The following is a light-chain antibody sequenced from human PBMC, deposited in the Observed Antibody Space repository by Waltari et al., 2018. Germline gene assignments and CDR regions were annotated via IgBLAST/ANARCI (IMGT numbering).Light chain of an antibody. Sequence: QSALTQPPSASGSPGQSVTISCTGSSSDIGNYAYFAWYQQRPDKAPELMIYEVTKRPSGVPDRFSGSKSGNTASLTVSGLQAADEADYYCSSYAGSSVWVFGGGTKLTVV. CDR1: SSDIGNYAY. CDR3: SSYAGSSVWV. CDR2: EVT. V-gene: IGLV2-8*01. J-gene: IGLJ3*02.